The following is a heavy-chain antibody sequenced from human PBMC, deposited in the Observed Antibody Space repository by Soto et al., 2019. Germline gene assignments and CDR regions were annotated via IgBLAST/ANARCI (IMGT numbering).Heavy chain of an antibody. J-gene: IGHJ5*02. CDR3: AREDAARIERWFDA. Sequence: QVQLQESGPRLVKPSQTLSLPCAVSGGPIISASYSWNWIPQSPGGALEWIGHIYPSGSTYYNPSLKSRVSISVDTSNNQFSLKLTSVTAADTAVYFCAREDAARIERWFDAWGQGILVTVSS. CDR1: GGPIISASYS. V-gene: IGHV4-31*11. D-gene: IGHD6-6*01. CDR2: IYPSGST.